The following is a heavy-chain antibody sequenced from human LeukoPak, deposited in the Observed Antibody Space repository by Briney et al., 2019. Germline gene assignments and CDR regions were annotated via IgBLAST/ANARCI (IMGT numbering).Heavy chain of an antibody. J-gene: IGHJ4*02. CDR3: AKRGVVIRVFLVGFHKEAYYFDS. CDR1: GITLSNYG. CDR2: LSGSGGGT. D-gene: IGHD3-10*01. Sequence: GGSLRLSCAVSGITLSNYGMSWVRQAPGKGLEWVAGLSGSGGGTNYADSVQGRFTISRDNPKNTLYLQMNSLIAEDTAVYFCAKRGVVIRVFLVGFHKEAYYFDSWGQGALVTVSS. V-gene: IGHV3-23*01.